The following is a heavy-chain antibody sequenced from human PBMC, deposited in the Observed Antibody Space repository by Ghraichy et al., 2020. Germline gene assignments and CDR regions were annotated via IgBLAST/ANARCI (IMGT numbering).Heavy chain of an antibody. CDR3: AKDDTFCGGDCYSFDAFDI. CDR2: ISVSGART. CDR1: GLTFSRYA. D-gene: IGHD2-21*02. J-gene: IGHJ3*02. V-gene: IGHV3-23*01. Sequence: GGSPRLSCAASGLTFSRYAMSWVRQAPGKGLEWVSGISVSGARTYYADSVKGRITISRDNSKNTMYLQMNSLRAEDTAVYYCAKDDTFCGGDCYSFDAFDIWGQGTMVTVSS.